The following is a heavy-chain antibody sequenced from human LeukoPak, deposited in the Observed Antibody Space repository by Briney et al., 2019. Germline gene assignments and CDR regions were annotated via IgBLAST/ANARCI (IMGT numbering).Heavy chain of an antibody. CDR1: GGTFSSYA. J-gene: IGHJ4*02. CDR2: IIPIFGTA. CDR3: ARDPELDYYDSSGYAHFEY. V-gene: IGHV1-69*13. D-gene: IGHD3-22*01. Sequence: SVKVSCKTSGGTFSSYAISWVRQAPGQGLEWMGGIIPIFGTANYAQKFQGRVTITADESTSTAYMELSSLRSEDTAVYYCARDPELDYYDSSGYAHFEYWGQGTLVTVSS.